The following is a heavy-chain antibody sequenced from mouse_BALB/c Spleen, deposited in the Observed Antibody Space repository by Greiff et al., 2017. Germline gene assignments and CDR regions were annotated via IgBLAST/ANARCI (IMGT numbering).Heavy chain of an antibody. CDR3: ARRGYYGYDETWFAY. D-gene: IGHD2-2*01. J-gene: IGHJ3*01. V-gene: IGHV1-80*01. CDR2: IYPGDGDT. CDR1: GYAFSSYW. Sequence: QVQLQQSGAELVRPGSSVKISCKASGYAFSSYWLNWVKQRPGQGLEWIGQIYPGDGDTNYNGKFKGKATLTAVKSSSTAYMQLSSLTSEDSAVYFCARRGYYGYDETWFAYWGQGTLVTVSA.